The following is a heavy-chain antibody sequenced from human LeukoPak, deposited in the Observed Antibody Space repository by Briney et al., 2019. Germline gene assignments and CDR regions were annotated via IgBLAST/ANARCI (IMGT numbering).Heavy chain of an antibody. CDR1: GFTFSSSG. Sequence: GGSLRLSCAASGFTFSSSGMHWVRQAPGKGLEWVAVISYHGSDKYYADSVKGRFTISRDNSKHTLYLQMNSLRAEDTAVYYCAKDATLTAAGTYFDYWGQGTLVTVSS. CDR2: ISYHGSDK. J-gene: IGHJ4*02. D-gene: IGHD6-13*01. CDR3: AKDATLTAAGTYFDY. V-gene: IGHV3-30*18.